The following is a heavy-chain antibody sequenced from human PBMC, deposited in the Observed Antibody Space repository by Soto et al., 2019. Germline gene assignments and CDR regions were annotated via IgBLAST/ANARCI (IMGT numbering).Heavy chain of an antibody. V-gene: IGHV4-59*08. J-gene: IGHJ4*01. CDR3: ARPSGYSYGYDDFFDN. D-gene: IGHD5-18*01. Sequence: QVQLQESGPGLVKPSETLSLTCTVSGGSINGYYWTWLRQAPTNGLEWIGYFHFSGSTKYNPSLESRLTISADTSKNQISLTLSSVTAADTAVYYCARPSGYSYGYDDFFDNWGQGTLANVSS. CDR2: FHFSGST. CDR1: GGSINGYY.